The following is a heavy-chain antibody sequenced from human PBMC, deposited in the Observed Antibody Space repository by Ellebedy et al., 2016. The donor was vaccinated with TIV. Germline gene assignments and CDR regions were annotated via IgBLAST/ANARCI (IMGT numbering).Heavy chain of an antibody. CDR2: ISGSGSTT. Sequence: GGSLRLSXAASGFTFSNYAMTWVRQAPGKGLEWVSGISGSGSTTYYADSVKGRFNISRDNSKNTLHLQMNSLRAEDTAVYYCVRDRPVQLERRYQGSFGYWGQGTLVTVSS. CDR1: GFTFSNYA. J-gene: IGHJ4*02. V-gene: IGHV3-23*01. CDR3: VRDRPVQLERRYQGSFGY. D-gene: IGHD1-1*01.